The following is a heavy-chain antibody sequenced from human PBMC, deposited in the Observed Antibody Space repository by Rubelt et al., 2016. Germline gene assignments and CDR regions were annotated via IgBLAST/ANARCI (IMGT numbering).Heavy chain of an antibody. V-gene: IGHV4-59*12. CDR3: ARGTYSGSSFDM. Sequence: QVQLQESGPGLVKPSETLSLTCTVSGGSISSYYWSWIRQPPGKGLEWIGEVNHNGNTNYNPSLKSRLTISLDTSKSQFSLKLSSVTAADTAVYYCARGTYSGSSFDMWGQGTMVTVSS. CDR1: GGSISSYY. D-gene: IGHD1-26*01. J-gene: IGHJ3*02. CDR2: VNHNGNT.